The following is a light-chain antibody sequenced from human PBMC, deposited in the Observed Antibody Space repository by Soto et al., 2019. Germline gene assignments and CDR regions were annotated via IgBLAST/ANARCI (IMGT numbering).Light chain of an antibody. Sequence: QSVLTQPASVSGSPGPSITISCTGTSSDVGSYNYVSWYQQHPGKAPKFMIYDVSNRPSGVSNRFSGSKSGNTASLTISGLQAEDEADYYCCSYATSNTRQIVFGTGTKVTVL. CDR3: CSYATSNTRQIV. V-gene: IGLV2-14*01. J-gene: IGLJ1*01. CDR1: SSDVGSYNY. CDR2: DVS.